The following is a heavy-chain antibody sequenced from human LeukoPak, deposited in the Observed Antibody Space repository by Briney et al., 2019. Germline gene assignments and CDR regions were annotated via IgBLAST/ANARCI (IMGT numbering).Heavy chain of an antibody. D-gene: IGHD1-7*01. V-gene: IGHV5-51*01. CDR3: ARPPGGITGTTXYFDY. J-gene: IGHJ4*02. CDR2: IYPGDSDT. Sequence: GESLKISCKGSGYSFTSYWIGWVRQMPGKGLEWMVIIYPGDSDTRYSPSFQGQVTISADKSISTAYLQWSSLKASDTAMYYCARPPGGITGTTXYFDYWGQGTLVTVSS. CDR1: GYSFTSYW.